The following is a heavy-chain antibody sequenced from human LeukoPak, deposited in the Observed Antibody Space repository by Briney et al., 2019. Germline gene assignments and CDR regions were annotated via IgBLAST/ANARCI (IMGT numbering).Heavy chain of an antibody. CDR2: IKQAGSEN. CDR3: ANSDFDWLPVDY. D-gene: IGHD3-9*01. V-gene: IGHV3-7*03. J-gene: IGHJ4*02. CDR1: GFIFSSYW. Sequence: GGSLRLSCAASGFIFSSYWMTWVRQAPGKGLEWVANIKQAGSENSYVDSVKGRFTISRDNAKNSLYLQINSLRAEDTAVHYCANSDFDWLPVDYWGQGTLVTVSS.